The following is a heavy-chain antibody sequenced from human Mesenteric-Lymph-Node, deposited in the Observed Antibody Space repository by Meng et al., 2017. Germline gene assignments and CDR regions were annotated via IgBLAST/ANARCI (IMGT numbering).Heavy chain of an antibody. D-gene: IGHD3-16*01. J-gene: IGHJ4*02. CDR3: GRDNWGSIDY. Sequence: SETLSLTCTVSGGSISSDFYNWGWIRQPPGKGLEWIGSMSSSGNTDYNPSLKSRVTISVDTSKNQFSLKLSSVTAADTATYYCGRDNWGSIDYWGQGMLVTVSS. V-gene: IGHV4-39*07. CDR2: MSSSGNT. CDR1: GGSISSDFYN.